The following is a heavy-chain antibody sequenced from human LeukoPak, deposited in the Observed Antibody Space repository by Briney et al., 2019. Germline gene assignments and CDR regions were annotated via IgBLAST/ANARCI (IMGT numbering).Heavy chain of an antibody. D-gene: IGHD4-17*01. Sequence: GRSLRLSCAASGFTFSNYAMHWVRQAPGKGLEWVAAVWDAGTNTHYADSVKGRVTISRDNSKNTVYLQMNSLRAEDTAVYYCAKDEDYGDYVLSYWGQGTLVTVSS. J-gene: IGHJ4*02. V-gene: IGHV3-33*06. CDR1: GFTFSNYA. CDR2: VWDAGTNT. CDR3: AKDEDYGDYVLSY.